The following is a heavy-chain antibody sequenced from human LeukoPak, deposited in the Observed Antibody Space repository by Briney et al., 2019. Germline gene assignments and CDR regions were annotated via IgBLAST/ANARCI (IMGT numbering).Heavy chain of an antibody. CDR2: ISSSSSYI. D-gene: IGHD3-22*01. Sequence: GGSLRLSCAASGFTFSSYSMNWVRQAPGKGLEWVSSISSSSSYIYYADSVKGRFTISRDNAKNSLYLQMNGLRAEDTAVYYCARDVYYDSSGFDYWGQGTLVTVSS. J-gene: IGHJ4*02. CDR1: GFTFSSYS. CDR3: ARDVYYDSSGFDY. V-gene: IGHV3-21*01.